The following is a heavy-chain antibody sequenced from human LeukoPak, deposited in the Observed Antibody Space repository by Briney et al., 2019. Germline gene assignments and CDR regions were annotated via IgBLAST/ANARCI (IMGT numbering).Heavy chain of an antibody. CDR2: IYSDGST. CDR1: GFTFSTYQ. J-gene: IGHJ3*02. D-gene: IGHD3-10*01. V-gene: IGHV3-66*01. Sequence: GGSLRLSCAASGFTFSTYQMNWVRQAPGKGLEWVSIIYSDGSTYYADSVKGRFTISRDNSKNTLYLQMNSLRAEDTAVYYCARVTFNYFGSGDAFDIWGQGTMVTVSS. CDR3: ARVTFNYFGSGDAFDI.